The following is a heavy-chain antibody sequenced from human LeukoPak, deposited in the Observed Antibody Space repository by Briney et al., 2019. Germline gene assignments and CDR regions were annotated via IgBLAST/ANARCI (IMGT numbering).Heavy chain of an antibody. CDR2: ISSSSSYI. J-gene: IGHJ4*02. V-gene: IGHV3-21*01. CDR3: ARDGAIAAAGPFLDY. Sequence: PGGSLILSCAASGFTFSSYSMNWVRQTPGKGLEWVSSISSSSSYIYYADSVKGRFTISRDNAKNSLYLQMNSLRAEDTAVYYCARDGAIAAAGPFLDYWGQGTLVTVSS. CDR1: GFTFSSYS. D-gene: IGHD6-13*01.